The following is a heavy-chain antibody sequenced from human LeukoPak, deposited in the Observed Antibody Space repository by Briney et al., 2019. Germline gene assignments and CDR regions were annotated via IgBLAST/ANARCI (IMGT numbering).Heavy chain of an antibody. D-gene: IGHD3-9*01. CDR1: GYTFTSYY. V-gene: IGHV1-46*01. CDR2: INPSGGST. J-gene: IGHJ6*02. Sequence: ASVKVSCKASGYTFTSYYMHWVRQAPGQGLEWMGIINPSGGSTSYAQKFQGRVTMTRDTSTCTVYMELSSLRSEDTAVYYCARDYDILTGDYYYYYGMDVWGQGTTVTVSS. CDR3: ARDYDILTGDYYYYYGMDV.